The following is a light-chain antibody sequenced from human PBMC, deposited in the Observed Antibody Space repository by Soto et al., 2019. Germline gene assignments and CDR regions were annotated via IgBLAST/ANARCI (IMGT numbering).Light chain of an antibody. CDR1: QSLSSSS. CDR2: AAS. CDR3: KHYGSSALYT. V-gene: IGKV3-20*01. J-gene: IGKJ2*01. Sequence: ELVLTQSPGTLSLSPGERATLSCRASQSLSSSSLAWYQQKPGQAPRLLIHAASSRSTGIPDRFSASGSGTHFTLTISRLEHEDFAIYYCKHYGSSALYTFGQGTKLEIK.